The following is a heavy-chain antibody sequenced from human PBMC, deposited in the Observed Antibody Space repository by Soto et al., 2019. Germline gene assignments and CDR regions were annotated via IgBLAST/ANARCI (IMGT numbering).Heavy chain of an antibody. D-gene: IGHD3-16*01. CDR1: GFSVRSSH. CDR2: MYSGGDT. J-gene: IGHJ5*02. Sequence: PGGSLRLSCAASGFSVRSSHMSWVRQAPGKGLEWVSIMYSGGDTYYAVSVKGRFTISRDNSKNTVFLQMNTLRHDDTAMYFCAILSPYVAESYSFRYTGFPPWGKGTLVTVSS. V-gene: IGHV3-53*01. CDR3: AILSPYVAESYSFRYTGFPP.